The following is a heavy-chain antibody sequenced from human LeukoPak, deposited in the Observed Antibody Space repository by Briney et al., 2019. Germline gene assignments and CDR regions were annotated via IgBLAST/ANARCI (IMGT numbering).Heavy chain of an antibody. CDR2: IIPIFGTA. D-gene: IGHD1-26*01. J-gene: IGHJ5*02. Sequence: SVKVSCKASGGTFSSYAISWVRQAPGQGLEWMGGIIPIFGTANYAQKFQGRVTITTDESTSTAYMELSSLRSEDTAVYYCARRRATTTPWFDPWGQGTLVTVSS. V-gene: IGHV1-69*05. CDR3: ARRRATTTPWFDP. CDR1: GGTFSSYA.